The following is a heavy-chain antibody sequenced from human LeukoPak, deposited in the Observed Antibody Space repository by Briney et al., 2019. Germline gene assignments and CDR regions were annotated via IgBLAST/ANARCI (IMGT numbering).Heavy chain of an antibody. J-gene: IGHJ4*02. CDR1: GGSISSSSYY. CDR2: IYYTGYT. CDR3: ARAARPYDSSGYFRY. Sequence: SETLSLTCTVSGGSISSSSYYWGWIRQPPGKGLEWIGSIYYTGYTDYNPSLQSRVTISVDTSKNQFSLKLSSVTAADTAVYYCARAARPYDSSGYFRYWGQGTLVTVPS. V-gene: IGHV4-39*01. D-gene: IGHD3-22*01.